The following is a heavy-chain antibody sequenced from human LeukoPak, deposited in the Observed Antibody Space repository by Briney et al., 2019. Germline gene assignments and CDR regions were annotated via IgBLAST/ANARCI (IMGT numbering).Heavy chain of an antibody. Sequence: ASVKVSCKASGYTFTSYGISWVRQATGQGLEWMGWMNPNSGNTGYAQKFQGRVTMTRNTSISTAYMELSSLRSEDTAVYYCAKVLVFWVVVPAALDYWGQGTLVTVSS. J-gene: IGHJ4*02. CDR2: MNPNSGNT. CDR1: GYTFTSYG. D-gene: IGHD2-2*01. V-gene: IGHV1-8*02. CDR3: AKVLVFWVVVPAALDY.